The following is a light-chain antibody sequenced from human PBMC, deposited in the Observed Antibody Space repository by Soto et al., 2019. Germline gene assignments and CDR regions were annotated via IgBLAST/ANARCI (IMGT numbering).Light chain of an antibody. Sequence: DIQMTQSPSTLSASVGDRGTITCRASQSISSWLAWYQQKPGKAPKLLIYDASSLESGVPSRFSGSGSGTEFTLTISSLQPDDFATYYCQQYNSYPYTFGQGPKLEIK. J-gene: IGKJ2*01. V-gene: IGKV1-5*01. CDR1: QSISSW. CDR3: QQYNSYPYT. CDR2: DAS.